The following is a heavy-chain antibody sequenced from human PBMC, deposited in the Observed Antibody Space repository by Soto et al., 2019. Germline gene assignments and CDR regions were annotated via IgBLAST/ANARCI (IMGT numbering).Heavy chain of an antibody. CDR3: ARESGDWPLNWFDP. CDR2: ITSDGKSK. CDR1: GFNFSNHW. V-gene: IGHV3-74*01. D-gene: IGHD2-21*02. Sequence: GGSLRLSCAASGFNFSNHWMHWVRQRPAEGLVWVSRITSDGKSKAYAESVKGRFAISRDNAKYTLYLQMNGLTAEDTAVYYCARESGDWPLNWFDPWGQGTLVTVSS. J-gene: IGHJ5*02.